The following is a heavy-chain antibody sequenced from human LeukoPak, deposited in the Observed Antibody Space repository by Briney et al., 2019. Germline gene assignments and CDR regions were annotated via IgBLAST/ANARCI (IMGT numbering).Heavy chain of an antibody. CDR1: SDAITSY. CDR3: ARALPRRYCSGGSCSRGWFDP. V-gene: IGHV4-59*01. D-gene: IGHD2-15*01. CDR2: IYYSGST. Sequence: SETLSLTCIIPSDAITSYWSWIRQPPGKGLEWIGYIYYSGSTNYNPSLKSRVTISVDTSKNQFSLKLSSVTAADTAVYYCARALPRRYCSGGSCSRGWFDPWGQGTLVTVSS. J-gene: IGHJ5*02.